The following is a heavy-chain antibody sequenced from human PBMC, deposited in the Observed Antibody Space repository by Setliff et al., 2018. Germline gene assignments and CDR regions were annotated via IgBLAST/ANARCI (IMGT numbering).Heavy chain of an antibody. V-gene: IGHV1-18*01. D-gene: IGHD2-8*01. CDR1: GYEFNNYG. Sequence: GASVKVSCKASGYEFNNYGIAWVRQAPGQGLEWMGWINGYNGNTFYAPKLQGRLTMTTDASTATAYMELRSLRSDDTAIYFCSRLVRYCTTTTCQTLSGAGHWGQGTLVTVSS. J-gene: IGHJ4*02. CDR3: SRLVRYCTTTTCQTLSGAGH. CDR2: INGYNGNT.